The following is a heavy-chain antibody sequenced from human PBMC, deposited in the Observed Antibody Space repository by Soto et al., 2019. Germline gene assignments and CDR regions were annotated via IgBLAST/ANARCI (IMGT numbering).Heavy chain of an antibody. CDR1: GYTFTGYY. V-gene: IGHV1-2*04. CDR3: GRGGNIVVVPAAADYYYYYGIDV. Sequence: ASVKVSCKASGYTFTGYYMHWVRQAPGQGLEWMGWINPNSGGTNYAQKFQGWVTMTRDTSISTAYMELSRLRSDDTAVYYCGRGGNIVVVPAAADYYYYYGIDVWGQGTTVTVSS. J-gene: IGHJ6*02. CDR2: INPNSGGT. D-gene: IGHD2-2*01.